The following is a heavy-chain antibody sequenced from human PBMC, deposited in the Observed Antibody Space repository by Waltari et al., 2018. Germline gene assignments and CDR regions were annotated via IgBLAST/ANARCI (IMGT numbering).Heavy chain of an antibody. Sequence: QVQLQQWGAGLLKPSATLSLTCAVYGGSFSGYYWSWIRPPPGKGREWIGEINHSGSTNYNPSLKSRVTISVDTSKNQFSLKLSSVTAADTAVYYCARGPPSLGYYDFWSGQTYYYYGMDVWGQGTTVTVSS. CDR3: ARGPPSLGYYDFWSGQTYYYYGMDV. CDR1: GGSFSGYY. D-gene: IGHD3-3*01. CDR2: INHSGST. V-gene: IGHV4-34*01. J-gene: IGHJ6*02.